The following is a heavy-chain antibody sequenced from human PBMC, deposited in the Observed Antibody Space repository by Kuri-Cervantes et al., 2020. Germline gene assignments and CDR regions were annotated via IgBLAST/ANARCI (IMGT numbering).Heavy chain of an antibody. V-gene: IGHV3-9*01. J-gene: IGHJ4*02. Sequence: SLKISCAASGFTFDDYAMHWVRQAPGKGLEWVSGISWNSGSIGYADSVKGRFTISRDNAKNSLYLQMNSLRAEDTALYYCAKDDTPGIAAAGTVDYWGQGTLVTVSS. D-gene: IGHD6-13*01. CDR1: GFTFDDYA. CDR2: ISWNSGSI. CDR3: AKDDTPGIAAAGTVDY.